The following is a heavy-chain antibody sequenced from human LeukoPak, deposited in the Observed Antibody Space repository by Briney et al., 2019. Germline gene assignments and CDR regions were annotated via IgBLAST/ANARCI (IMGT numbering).Heavy chain of an antibody. Sequence: PGGSLRLSCAASGFTFSSYGMHWVRQAPGKGLGWVAVIPYVGSNNYYADSGKGRFTISRDNSKNTLYLQMNSLRAEDTSVYYCAKVVVTSLPDYWGQGTLVTVSS. V-gene: IGHV3-30*18. CDR1: GFTFSSYG. CDR3: AKVVVTSLPDY. CDR2: IPYVGSNN. D-gene: IGHD2-15*01. J-gene: IGHJ4*02.